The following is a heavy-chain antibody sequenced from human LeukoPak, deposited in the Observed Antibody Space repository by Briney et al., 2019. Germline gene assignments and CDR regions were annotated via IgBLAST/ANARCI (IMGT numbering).Heavy chain of an antibody. J-gene: IGHJ3*02. CDR3: ARDVVVTSSPDAFDI. Sequence: SETLSLTCTVSGGSVTSAGYFWTWIRQHPGEGLEWIGYISNSGTTSYNPSLKSRVSISVDTSDNLFSLSLRSVTAADTAVYYCARDVVVTSSPDAFDIWGQGTVVTVSS. CDR1: GGSVTSAGYF. CDR2: ISNSGTT. V-gene: IGHV4-31*03. D-gene: IGHD2-21*02.